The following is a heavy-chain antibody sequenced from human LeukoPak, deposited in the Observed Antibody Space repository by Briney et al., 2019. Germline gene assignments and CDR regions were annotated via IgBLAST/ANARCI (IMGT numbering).Heavy chain of an antibody. CDR2: ISSSSSYI. D-gene: IGHD3-3*01. J-gene: IGHJ4*02. CDR1: GFTFSSYS. CDR3: ARRTTNYDFWSGYYPHNDY. V-gene: IGHV3-21*01. Sequence: GGSLRLSCAASGFTFSSYSMNWVRQAPGKGLEWVSSISSSSSYIYYADSVKGRFTISRDNAKNSLYLQMNSLRAEDTAVYYCARRTTNYDFWSGYYPHNDYWGQGTLVTVSS.